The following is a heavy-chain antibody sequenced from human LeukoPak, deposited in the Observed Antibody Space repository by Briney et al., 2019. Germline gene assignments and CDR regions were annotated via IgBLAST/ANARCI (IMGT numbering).Heavy chain of an antibody. J-gene: IGHJ3*02. V-gene: IGHV1-2*02. CDR2: INPNSGGT. CDR3: ARIYDSSGYYYSSAAFDI. D-gene: IGHD3-22*01. Sequence: ASVKVSCKASGYTFTGYYMHWVRQAPGQGLEWMGWINPNSGGTNYAQKFQGRVTVARDTSISTAYMELSSLRSEDTAVYYCARIYDSSGYYYSSAAFDIWGQGSMVTVSS. CDR1: GYTFTGYY.